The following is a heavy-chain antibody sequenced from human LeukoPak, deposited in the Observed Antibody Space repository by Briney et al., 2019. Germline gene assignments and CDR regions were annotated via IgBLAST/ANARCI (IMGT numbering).Heavy chain of an antibody. V-gene: IGHV4-59*01. Sequence: ASETLSLTYTVSGGSISSYYWSWIRQPPGKGLEWIGYIYYSGSTNYNPSLKSRVTISVDTSKNQFSLKLSSVTAADTAVYYCARVQGCSSTSCNPPFDYWGQGTLVTVSS. CDR3: ARVQGCSSTSCNPPFDY. CDR2: IYYSGST. J-gene: IGHJ4*02. CDR1: GGSISSYY. D-gene: IGHD2-2*01.